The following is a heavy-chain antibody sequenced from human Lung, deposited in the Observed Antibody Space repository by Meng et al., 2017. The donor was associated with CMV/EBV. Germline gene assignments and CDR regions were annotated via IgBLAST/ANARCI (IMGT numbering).Heavy chain of an antibody. CDR1: GCSFSSYW. CDR3: AAVTLTFAF. V-gene: IGHV3-7*01. J-gene: IGHJ3*01. CDR2: IKQDGSEK. D-gene: IGHD2-15*01. Sequence: GGSXRLSCVASGCSFSSYWMTWVRQAPGKGLEWVASIKQDGSEKYYVDSVKGRFTISRDNANNSLYLQMNSLRAEDTAVYYCAAVTLTFAFWGQGTMVTVSS.